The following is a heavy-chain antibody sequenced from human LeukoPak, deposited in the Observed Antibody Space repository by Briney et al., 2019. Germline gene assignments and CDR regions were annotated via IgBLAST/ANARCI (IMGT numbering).Heavy chain of an antibody. CDR1: GGSISSSSYY. Sequence: SSETLSLTCTVSGGSISSSSYYWNWIRQPPGKGLVWIGYIYSSGTTNYHPYLRSRVSMSVDTSKNQFSLSLISVPAADTAVYYCARGRKYTSGYRVTEVGSGYSDYWGEGTLLTVSS. CDR2: IYSSGTT. J-gene: IGHJ4*02. V-gene: IGHV4-61*01. CDR3: ARGRKYTSGYRVTEVGSGYSDY. D-gene: IGHD5-18*01.